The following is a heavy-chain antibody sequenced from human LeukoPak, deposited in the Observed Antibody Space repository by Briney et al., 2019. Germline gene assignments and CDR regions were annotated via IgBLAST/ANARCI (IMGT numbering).Heavy chain of an antibody. Sequence: GGSLRLSCAASGFTFSSYSMNWVRQAPGKGLEWVSSISSSSSYIYYADSVKGRFIISRDNAKNSLYLQMNSLRAEDTAVYYCARDLSYSSSWYYFDYWGQGTLVTVSS. J-gene: IGHJ4*02. CDR3: ARDLSYSSSWYYFDY. CDR1: GFTFSSYS. V-gene: IGHV3-21*01. CDR2: ISSSSSYI. D-gene: IGHD6-13*01.